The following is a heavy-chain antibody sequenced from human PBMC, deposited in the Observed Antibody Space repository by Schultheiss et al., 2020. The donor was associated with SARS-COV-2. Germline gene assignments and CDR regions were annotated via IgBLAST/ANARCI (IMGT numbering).Heavy chain of an antibody. V-gene: IGHV1-2*02. CDR2: INPNSGGT. J-gene: IGHJ4*02. Sequence: ASVKVSCKASGYTFTGYYMHWVRQATGQGLEWMGWINPNSGGTTYAQKFQGRVTVTGDTSISTAYMELSSLRSDDTAVYYCAKGGTTAYCSGGGCYPFYFDSWGQGTLVTVSS. CDR3: AKGGTTAYCSGGGCYPFYFDS. CDR1: GYTFTGYY. D-gene: IGHD2-15*01.